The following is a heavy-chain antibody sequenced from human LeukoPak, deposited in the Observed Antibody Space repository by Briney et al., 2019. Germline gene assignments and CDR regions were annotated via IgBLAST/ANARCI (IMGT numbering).Heavy chain of an antibody. CDR1: GGSISSYY. D-gene: IGHD3-22*01. V-gene: IGHV4-59*01. CDR3: AREDYYDSSGYPNWFDP. J-gene: IGHJ5*02. CDR2: IYYSGST. Sequence: SETLSLTCTVSGGSISSYYWSWIRQPPGKGLEWIGYIYYSGSTNYNPSLKSRVTISVDTSKNQFSLKLSSVTAADTAVYYCAREDYYDSSGYPNWFDPWGQGTLATVSS.